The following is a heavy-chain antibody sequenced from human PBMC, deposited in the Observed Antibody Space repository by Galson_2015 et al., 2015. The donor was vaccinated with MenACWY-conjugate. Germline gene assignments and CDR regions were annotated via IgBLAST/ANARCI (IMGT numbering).Heavy chain of an antibody. Sequence: PALVKPTQTLTLTCTFSGFTLSSRGMAVGWIRQPPGKALEWLALIFWDGGVRSSPSLKNRLTITTDTSKNQVVLTMTNMDPVDTATYFCAHRRGYFDTSGFYFNHYFDYWGQGSLVTVSS. D-gene: IGHD3-22*01. CDR3: AHRRGYFDTSGFYFNHYFDY. V-gene: IGHV2-5*02. CDR2: IFWDGGV. J-gene: IGHJ4*02. CDR1: GFTLSSRGMA.